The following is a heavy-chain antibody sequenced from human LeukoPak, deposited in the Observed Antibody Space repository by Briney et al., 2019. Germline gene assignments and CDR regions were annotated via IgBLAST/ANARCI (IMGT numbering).Heavy chain of an antibody. J-gene: IGHJ4*02. CDR2: IFPGGSDT. D-gene: IGHD2-15*01. V-gene: IGHV5-51*01. Sequence: GESLKISCKVSGYSFSSCWIGWVRQMPGKGLEWMGIIFPGGSDTRYSPSFQGQVTISADKSISTAFLQWSSLKASDTAIYYCARHLVVDSHSAMDYWGQGTLVTVSS. CDR3: ARHLVVDSHSAMDY. CDR1: GYSFSSCW.